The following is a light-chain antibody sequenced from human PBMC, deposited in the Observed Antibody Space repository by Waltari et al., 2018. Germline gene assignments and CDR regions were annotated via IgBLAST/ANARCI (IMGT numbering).Light chain of an antibody. CDR2: DVN. CDR1: SSYDGYIYY. Sequence: QSVLTQPPSVSASPGQSIPSSCTGGSSYDGYIYYGTWYQLHPGTAPRLMSYDVNKRPSGVSHRFSSYKAGNTASLTISGLPAEEAAHYYCDSYTGGISWVFGTGTKVTVL. V-gene: IGLV2-14*01. CDR3: DSYTGGISWV. J-gene: IGLJ1*01.